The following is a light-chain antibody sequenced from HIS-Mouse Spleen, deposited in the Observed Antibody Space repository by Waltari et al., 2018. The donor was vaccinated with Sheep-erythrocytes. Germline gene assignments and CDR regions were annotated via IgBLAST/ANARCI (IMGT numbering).Light chain of an antibody. V-gene: IGKV1-9*01. CDR3: QQLNSYPFA. CDR1: QGISSY. CDR2: AAS. Sequence: DIQLIQSLSFLSASVGDRVTITCRASQGISSYLGWYQQKPGKAPKLRTYAASTLQSGVPSRYSGSGSGTEFTHTISSLQPEDFATLYWQQLNSYPFAFGPGTKVDIK. J-gene: IGKJ3*01.